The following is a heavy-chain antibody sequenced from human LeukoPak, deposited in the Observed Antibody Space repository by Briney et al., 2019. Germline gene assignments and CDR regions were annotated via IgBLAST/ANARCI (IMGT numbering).Heavy chain of an antibody. CDR1: GFTFSSYS. Sequence: SGGSLRLSCAASGFTFSSYSMNWVRQAPGKGLEWVSSISSSSSYIYYADSVKGRFTISRDNAKNSLYLQMSSLRAEDTAVYYCARAKFDSSRYYYRGFDIWGQGTMVTVSS. CDR2: ISSSSSYI. V-gene: IGHV3-21*01. J-gene: IGHJ3*02. CDR3: ARAKFDSSRYYYRGFDI. D-gene: IGHD3-22*01.